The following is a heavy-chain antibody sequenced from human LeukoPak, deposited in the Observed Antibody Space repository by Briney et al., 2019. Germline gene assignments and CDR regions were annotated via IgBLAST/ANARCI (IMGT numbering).Heavy chain of an antibody. D-gene: IGHD6-6*01. Sequence: AGGSLRLSCAASGFTFGSYGMHWVRQAPGKGLEWVAVISYDGSNKYYADSVKGRFTISRDNSKNTLYLQMNSLRAEDTAVYYCAKDPFSSSSYFDYWGQGTLVTVSS. CDR2: ISYDGSNK. V-gene: IGHV3-30*18. J-gene: IGHJ4*02. CDR1: GFTFGSYG. CDR3: AKDPFSSSSYFDY.